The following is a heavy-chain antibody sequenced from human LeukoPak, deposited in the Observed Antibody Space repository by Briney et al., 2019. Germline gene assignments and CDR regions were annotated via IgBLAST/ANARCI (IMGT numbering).Heavy chain of an antibody. V-gene: IGHV3-23*01. D-gene: IGHD1-26*01. J-gene: IGHJ4*02. CDR2: ISGSGGST. CDR3: AKRIVGASAFGY. Sequence: GGSLRLSYAASGFTFSSYAMSWVRQAPGKGLEWVSAISGSGGSTYYADSVKGRFTISRDNSKKTLYLQMNSLRAEDTAVYYCAKRIVGASAFGYWGQGTLVTVPS. CDR1: GFTFSSYA.